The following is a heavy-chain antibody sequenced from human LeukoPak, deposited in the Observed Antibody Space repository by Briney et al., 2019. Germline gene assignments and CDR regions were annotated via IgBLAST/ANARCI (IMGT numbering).Heavy chain of an antibody. CDR1: GYTFISSY. CDR2: INPNSGDT. CDR3: AAGSYMFDP. J-gene: IGHJ5*02. Sequence: GASVKVSCKASGYTFISSYMHWVRQAPGQGLEWMGWINPNSGDTNYAQKFQGRVTMTRDTSISTAYMELNRLRSDDTAVYYCAAGSYMFDPWGQGTLVTVSS. V-gene: IGHV1-2*02. D-gene: IGHD3-10*01.